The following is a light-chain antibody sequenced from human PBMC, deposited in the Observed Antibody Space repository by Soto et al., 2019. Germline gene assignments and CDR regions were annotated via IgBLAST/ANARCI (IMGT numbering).Light chain of an antibody. CDR2: DTS. V-gene: IGKV3-11*01. J-gene: IGKJ4*01. CDR3: QQRSNWPLT. CDR1: QSVSSY. Sequence: EIVLTQSPATLYLSPGERATLSCRASQSVSSYVVWYQQKPGQAPRLLMYDTSTRATGIPARFSGSGSGTDFTLTISSLEPEDFAVYYCQQRSNWPLTFGGGTKVENK.